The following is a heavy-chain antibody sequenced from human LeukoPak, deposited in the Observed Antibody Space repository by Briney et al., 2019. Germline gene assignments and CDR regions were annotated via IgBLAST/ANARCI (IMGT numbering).Heavy chain of an antibody. Sequence: SETLSLTCAVSGYSISSGYYWGWIRQPPGKGLEWIGSIYHSGSTYYNPSVKSRVTISVDTSKNQFSLKLSSVTAADTAVYYCASGGSGAFDIWGQGTMVTVSS. J-gene: IGHJ3*02. CDR2: IYHSGST. CDR1: GYSISSGYY. D-gene: IGHD3-10*01. CDR3: ASGGSGAFDI. V-gene: IGHV4-38-2*01.